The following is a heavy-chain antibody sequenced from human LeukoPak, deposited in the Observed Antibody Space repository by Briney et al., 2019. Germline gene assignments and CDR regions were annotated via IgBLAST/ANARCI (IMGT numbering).Heavy chain of an antibody. V-gene: IGHV3-48*03. Sequence: PGGSLRLSCAASGFTFSSYAMSWVRQAPGKGLEWVSYVSSSGSTIYYADSVKGRFTISRDNAKDSLYLQMSSLRAEDTAVYYCARDRLWSFDYWGQGTLVTVSS. CDR1: GFTFSSYA. CDR2: VSSSGSTI. CDR3: ARDRLWSFDY. J-gene: IGHJ4*02. D-gene: IGHD5-18*01.